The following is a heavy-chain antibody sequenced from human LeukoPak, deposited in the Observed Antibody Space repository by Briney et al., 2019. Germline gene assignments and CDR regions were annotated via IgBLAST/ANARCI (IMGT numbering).Heavy chain of an antibody. Sequence: PGGSLRLSCAASGFTFGVYYMTWIRQAPGRGREWVSYISNSGNTIKEADSVKGRFTISRDNAQNSLFLQMKSLRAEDTAVYYCARYRVIRNDYFDSWGQGTLVTVSS. CDR1: GFTFGVYY. CDR2: ISNSGNTI. CDR3: ARYRVIRNDYFDS. D-gene: IGHD2-21*01. J-gene: IGHJ4*02. V-gene: IGHV3-11*01.